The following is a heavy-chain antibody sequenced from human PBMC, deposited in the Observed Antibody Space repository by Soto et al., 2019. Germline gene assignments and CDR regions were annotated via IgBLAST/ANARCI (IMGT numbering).Heavy chain of an antibody. V-gene: IGHV4-34*01. CDR3: ARVGAGNDYGDYLDY. CDR2: INHSGST. CDR1: GGSFSGYY. D-gene: IGHD4-17*01. J-gene: IGHJ4*02. Sequence: ASETLSLTCAVYGGSFSGYYWSWIRQPPGKGLEWIGEINHSGSTNYNPSLKSRVTISVDTSKNQFSLKLSSVTAADTAVYYCARVGAGNDYGDYLDYWGQGTLVTVSS.